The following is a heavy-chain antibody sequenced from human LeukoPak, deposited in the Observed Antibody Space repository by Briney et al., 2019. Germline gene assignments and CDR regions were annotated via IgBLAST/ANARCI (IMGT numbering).Heavy chain of an antibody. CDR3: ARDPWELLRAPFDY. Sequence: GASVKVSCKASGYTFTGYYMHWVRQAPGQGLEWMGWINPNSGGTNYAQKFQGRVTMTWDTSISTAYMELRSLRSDDTAVYYCARDPWELLRAPFDYWGQGTLVTVSS. CDR1: GYTFTGYY. D-gene: IGHD1-26*01. CDR2: INPNSGGT. V-gene: IGHV1-2*02. J-gene: IGHJ4*02.